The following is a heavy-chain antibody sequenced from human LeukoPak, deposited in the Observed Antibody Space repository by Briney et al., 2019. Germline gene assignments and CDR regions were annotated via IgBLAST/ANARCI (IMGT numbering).Heavy chain of an antibody. D-gene: IGHD2-2*01. Sequence: PGGSLRLSCAGPGFTFDEYTIHWVRQVPGKGLEWVSGISWDSASVAYADSVKGRFTISRDNAKNSLYLQMNSLRTEDTALYYCTKDRYCTTTTCPLDYWGQGTLVTVSS. CDR2: ISWDSASV. V-gene: IGHV3-9*01. CDR3: TKDRYCTTTTCPLDY. CDR1: GFTFDEYT. J-gene: IGHJ4*02.